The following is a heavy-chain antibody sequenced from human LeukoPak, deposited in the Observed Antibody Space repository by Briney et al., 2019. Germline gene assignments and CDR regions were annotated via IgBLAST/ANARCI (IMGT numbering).Heavy chain of an antibody. V-gene: IGHV3-64*01. Sequence: QTGGSLRLSCAASGFTFSTSVMHWVRQAPGKGLEHVSAINSNGGSTYYGNSVKGRLTISRDNSKNTLYLQMGSLRPEDMAVYYCARLTSTIPDAFDIWGQGTMVTVSS. D-gene: IGHD3-3*01. CDR3: ARLTSTIPDAFDI. J-gene: IGHJ3*02. CDR1: GFTFSTSV. CDR2: INSNGGST.